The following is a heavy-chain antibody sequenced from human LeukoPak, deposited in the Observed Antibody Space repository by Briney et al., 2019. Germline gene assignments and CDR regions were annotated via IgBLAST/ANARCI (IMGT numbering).Heavy chain of an antibody. Sequence: ASVKVSCKASGYIFTTYDICWVRQATGQGLEWMGWLNPNSGNAGYAQKFQGRVTISRNTSISTAYMELSSLRSGDTAIYYCARRKFPGWFDPWGQGTLVTVSS. J-gene: IGHJ5*02. D-gene: IGHD3-10*01. CDR3: ARRKFPGWFDP. V-gene: IGHV1-8*03. CDR2: LNPNSGNA. CDR1: GYIFTTYD.